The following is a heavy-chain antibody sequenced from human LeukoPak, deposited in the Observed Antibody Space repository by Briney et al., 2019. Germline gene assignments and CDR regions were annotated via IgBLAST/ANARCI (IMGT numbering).Heavy chain of an antibody. CDR1: GFTFSSYA. CDR2: ISGSGGST. Sequence: GGSLRLSCAASGFTFSSYAMSWVRQAPGKGLEWVSAISGSGGSTYCADSVKGRFTISRDNSKNTLYLQMNSLRAEDTAVYYCAKFYSSSWYFLYWGQGTLVTVSS. J-gene: IGHJ4*02. D-gene: IGHD6-13*01. V-gene: IGHV3-23*01. CDR3: AKFYSSSWYFLY.